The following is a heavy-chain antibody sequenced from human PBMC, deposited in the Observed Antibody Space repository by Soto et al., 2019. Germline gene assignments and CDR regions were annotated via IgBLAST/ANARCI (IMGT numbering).Heavy chain of an antibody. V-gene: IGHV1-2*04. Sequence: GSSVKVSCKASGYTFTGYYMHWVRQAPGQGLEWMGWINPNSGGTNYAQKFQGWVTMTRDTSISTAYMELSRLRSDDTAVYYCARERALAAAGLNYYYYYGMDVWGQGTTVTVSS. J-gene: IGHJ6*02. CDR1: GYTFTGYY. CDR2: INPNSGGT. D-gene: IGHD6-13*01. CDR3: ARERALAAAGLNYYYYYGMDV.